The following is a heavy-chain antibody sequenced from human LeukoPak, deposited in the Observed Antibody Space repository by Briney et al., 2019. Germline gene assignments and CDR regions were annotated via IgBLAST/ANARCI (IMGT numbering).Heavy chain of an antibody. CDR3: ARDGELVGGFDY. V-gene: IGHV3-21*01. CDR2: ISSSSYI. CDR1: GFTFSSYS. J-gene: IGHJ4*02. D-gene: IGHD6-13*01. Sequence: GGSLRLSCAAAGFTFSSYSMNWVRQAPGKGLEWVSSISSSSYIYYADSVKGRFTISRDNAKNSLYLQMNSLRAGDTAVYYCARDGELVGGFDYWGQGTLVTVSS.